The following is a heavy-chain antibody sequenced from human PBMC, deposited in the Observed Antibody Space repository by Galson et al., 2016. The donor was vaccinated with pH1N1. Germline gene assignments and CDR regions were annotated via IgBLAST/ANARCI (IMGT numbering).Heavy chain of an antibody. D-gene: IGHD1-26*01. CDR3: ARWRSILGITGFDH. Sequence: SVKVSCKASGYSFTRYYMHWVRQAPGQGLEWMGIINPSGGSTVYAEKFQGRVTMTSDTSTSAAYMDLSRLRSEDTAVYYCARWRSILGITGFDHWGQGTPVTVSS. V-gene: IGHV1-46*03. CDR1: GYSFTRYY. CDR2: INPSGGST. J-gene: IGHJ4*02.